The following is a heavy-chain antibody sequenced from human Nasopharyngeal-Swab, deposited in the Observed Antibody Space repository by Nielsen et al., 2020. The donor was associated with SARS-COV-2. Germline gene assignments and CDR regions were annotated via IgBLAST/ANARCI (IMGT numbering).Heavy chain of an antibody. CDR2: IDPSDSYT. CDR3: ARGLGTAVTTAY. Sequence: GESLKIHCRGSGYSFTSYWLSWVRQMPGKGLEWMGRIDPSDSYTNYNPSFQAHVTISADKSISTAYLQWSSLKASDTAMYYCARGLGTAVTTAYWGQGTLVTVSS. CDR1: GYSFTSYW. V-gene: IGHV5-10-1*01. D-gene: IGHD4-17*01. J-gene: IGHJ4*02.